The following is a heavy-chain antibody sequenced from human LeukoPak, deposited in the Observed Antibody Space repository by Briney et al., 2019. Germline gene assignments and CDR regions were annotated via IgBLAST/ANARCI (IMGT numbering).Heavy chain of an antibody. CDR3: ARRRAATGGDIDY. D-gene: IGHD2-21*01. CDR2: IYYGGST. CDR1: GGSISSSSYY. V-gene: IGHV4-39*01. Sequence: SETLSLTCTVSGGSISSSSYYRGWIRQPPGKGLEWIGSIYYGGSTYYNPSLKSRVTISVDTSKNQFSLKLSSVTAADTAVYYCARRRAATGGDIDYWGQGTLVTVSS. J-gene: IGHJ4*02.